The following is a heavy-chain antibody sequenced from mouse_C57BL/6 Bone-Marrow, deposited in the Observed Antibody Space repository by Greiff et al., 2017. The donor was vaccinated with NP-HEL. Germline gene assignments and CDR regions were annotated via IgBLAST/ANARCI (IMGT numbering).Heavy chain of an antibody. J-gene: IGHJ1*03. Sequence: VQLQQPGAELVRPGSSVKLSCKASGYTFTSYWMDWVKQRPGQGLEWIGNIYPSDSETHYNQKFKDKATLTVDKSSSTAYMQLSSLTSEDSAVYYCARGFFIRGYFDVWGTGTTVTVSS. D-gene: IGHD1-1*01. CDR2: IYPSDSET. CDR1: GYTFTSYW. CDR3: ARGFFIRGYFDV. V-gene: IGHV1-61*01.